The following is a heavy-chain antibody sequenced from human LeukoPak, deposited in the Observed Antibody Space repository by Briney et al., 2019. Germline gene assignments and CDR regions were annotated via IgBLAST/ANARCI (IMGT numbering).Heavy chain of an antibody. V-gene: IGHV5-51*01. Sequence: GESLKISGKGSGYSCTSYWIGWVRQMPGKGLEWMGIIYHGDSDPRYSPSFQGQVTISADKSISTAYLQWSSLKGSDTAMSSCASGSSSWYRSYFDYWGQGTLVTVSS. CDR1: GYSCTSYW. D-gene: IGHD6-13*01. CDR3: ASGSSSWYRSYFDY. CDR2: IYHGDSDP. J-gene: IGHJ4*02.